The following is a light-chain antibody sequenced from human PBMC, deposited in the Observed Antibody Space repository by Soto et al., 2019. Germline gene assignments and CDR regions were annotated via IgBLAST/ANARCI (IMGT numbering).Light chain of an antibody. CDR3: SSFTSSNTVV. CDR1: SSDVGGYNY. CDR2: DVT. Sequence: QSALTQPASVSGSPGQSITISCTRTSSDVGGYNYVSWYQQHPDKAPKLMIYDVTNRPSGLSNRFSGSKSGNTASLTISGLQAEDEADYYCSSFTSSNTVVFGGGTKLTVL. V-gene: IGLV2-14*03. J-gene: IGLJ3*02.